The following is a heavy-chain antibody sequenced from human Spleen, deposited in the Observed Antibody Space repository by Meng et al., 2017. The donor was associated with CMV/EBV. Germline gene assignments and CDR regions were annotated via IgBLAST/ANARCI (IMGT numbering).Heavy chain of an antibody. D-gene: IGHD1-7*01. CDR2: IYYSGST. Sequence: VSGGSISSGSYYWSWIRQPPGKGLEWIGYIYYSGSTNYNPSLKSRVTLSLDTSKNHFSLKLSSVTAADTAVYYCARLQVTGTANFDYWGQGTLVTVSS. CDR1: GGSISSGSYY. J-gene: IGHJ4*02. V-gene: IGHV4-61*03. CDR3: ARLQVTGTANFDY.